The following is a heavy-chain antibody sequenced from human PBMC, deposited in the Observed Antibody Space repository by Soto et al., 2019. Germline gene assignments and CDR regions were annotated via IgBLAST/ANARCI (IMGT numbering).Heavy chain of an antibody. CDR1: GFTFSSYA. Sequence: EVQLLESGGGLVQPGGSLRLSCAASGFTFSSYAMSWVRQAPGKGLEWVSTFSITFDSTYYADSVKGRFTISRDYPKNTLYLQMNSLRAEDTAVYYCAKASRRDVAFDIWGQGTMFTVSS. CDR2: FSITFDST. J-gene: IGHJ3*02. CDR3: AKASRRDVAFDI. V-gene: IGHV3-23*01.